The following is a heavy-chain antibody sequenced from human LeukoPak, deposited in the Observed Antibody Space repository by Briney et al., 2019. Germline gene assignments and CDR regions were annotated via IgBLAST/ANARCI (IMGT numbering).Heavy chain of an antibody. D-gene: IGHD6-19*01. V-gene: IGHV3-48*04. CDR2: IDSSSSNV. Sequence: GGSLRLSCVASGITFSRSSMNWVLQAPGKGLEWVSHIDSSSSNVYYADSVKGRFAISRDNAKNSLFLQMSGLRVEDTAVYYCARDPRPAGKVDNSGQKYYFESWGQGTLVTVSS. CDR1: GITFSRSS. CDR3: ARDPRPAGKVDNSGQKYYFES. J-gene: IGHJ4*01.